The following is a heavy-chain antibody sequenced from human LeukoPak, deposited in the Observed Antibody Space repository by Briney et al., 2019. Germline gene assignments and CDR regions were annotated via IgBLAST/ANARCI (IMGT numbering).Heavy chain of an antibody. V-gene: IGHV1-46*01. CDR1: RYTVTSYY. CDR2: INPSGGST. J-gene: IGHJ4*02. D-gene: IGHD1-26*01. Sequence: GASVKVSCKASRYTVTSYYIHWVRRAPGQGLEWMGIINPSGGSTSYTQKFQGRVTMTRDTSTSTVYMELSSLRSEDTAVYYCASISGSYSLAFDYWGQGTLVTVSS. CDR3: ASISGSYSLAFDY.